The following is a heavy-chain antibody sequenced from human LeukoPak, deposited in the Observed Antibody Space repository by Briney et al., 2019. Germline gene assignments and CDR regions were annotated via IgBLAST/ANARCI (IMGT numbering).Heavy chain of an antibody. CDR1: GFTVSSNY. CDR2: ICSGGST. D-gene: IGHD3-22*01. Sequence: PGGSLRLSCAASGFTVSSNYMSWVRQAPGKGLEWVSVICSGGSTYYADSVKGRFTISRDNSKNTLYLQMNSLRAEDTAVYYCARVEGYYDSSGYPTYFDYWAREPWSPSPQ. V-gene: IGHV3-53*01. J-gene: IGHJ4*02. CDR3: ARVEGYYDSSGYPTYFDY.